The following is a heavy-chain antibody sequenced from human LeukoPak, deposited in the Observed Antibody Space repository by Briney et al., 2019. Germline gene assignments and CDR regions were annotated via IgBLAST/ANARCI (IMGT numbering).Heavy chain of an antibody. V-gene: IGHV3-7*01. Sequence: GGSLRLSCAASGFTLNRYWMSWVRQAPGKGLEWVANINEDGGERHYVDSVKGRFTISRDNAKNSLYLQMNSLRAEDRAVYYCARGGNLENWGGGTLVTVSS. CDR3: ARGGNLEN. CDR1: GFTLNRYW. D-gene: IGHD1-14*01. J-gene: IGHJ4*02. CDR2: INEDGGER.